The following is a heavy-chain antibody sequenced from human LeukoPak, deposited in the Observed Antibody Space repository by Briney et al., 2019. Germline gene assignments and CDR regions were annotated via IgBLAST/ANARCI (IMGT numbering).Heavy chain of an antibody. CDR3: ARRGGYSGYDEA. D-gene: IGHD5-12*01. Sequence: ASVKVSCKASGYTFTSYDINWVRQATGQGLEWMGWMNPNSGNTGYAQKFQGRVTVTRNTSISTAYMELSSLRSEDTAVYYCARRGGYSGYDEAWGQGTLVTVSS. J-gene: IGHJ4*02. V-gene: IGHV1-8*01. CDR2: MNPNSGNT. CDR1: GYTFTSYD.